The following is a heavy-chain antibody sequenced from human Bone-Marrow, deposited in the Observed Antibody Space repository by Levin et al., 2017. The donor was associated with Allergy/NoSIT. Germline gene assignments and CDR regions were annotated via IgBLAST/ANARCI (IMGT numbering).Heavy chain of an antibody. J-gene: IGHJ6*03. CDR1: GFTFSSYG. CDR3: ARPYYDFWSGPLYYYYYYMDV. CDR2: IWYDGSNK. V-gene: IGHV3-33*01. Sequence: GESLKISCAASGFTFSSYGMHWVRQAPGKGLEWVAVIWYDGSNKYYADSVKGRFTISRDNSKNTLYLQMNSLRAEDTAVYYCARPYYDFWSGPLYYYYYYMDVWGKGTTVTVSS. D-gene: IGHD3-3*01.